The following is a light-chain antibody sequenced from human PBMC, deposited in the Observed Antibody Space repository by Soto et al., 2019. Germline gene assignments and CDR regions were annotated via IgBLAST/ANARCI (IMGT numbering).Light chain of an antibody. J-gene: IGKJ2*01. Sequence: EIVLTQSPGTLSLSPGESATLSCRASQSVNIRFLAWYQHKPGQAPRLLIYAASTRATGIPDRFSGSASGTDFTLTISRLEPEDFALYYCQQYGDSPPNTFGQGTKLEIK. CDR2: AAS. CDR3: QQYGDSPPNT. V-gene: IGKV3-20*01. CDR1: QSVNIRF.